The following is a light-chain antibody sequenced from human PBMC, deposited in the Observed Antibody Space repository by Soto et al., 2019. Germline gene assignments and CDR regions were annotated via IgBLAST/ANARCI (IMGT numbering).Light chain of an antibody. V-gene: IGKV3-20*01. J-gene: IGKJ4*01. CDR2: GAS. Sequence: EIVLTQSPGTLSLSPGERATLSCRASQSVSSSYLAWYQQKPGQAPRLLIYGASSRATGIPDRFSGSGSGTNFTLTTSRLEPDDVAVYYCQQYGSSPLTFGGGTKVEIK. CDR1: QSVSSSY. CDR3: QQYGSSPLT.